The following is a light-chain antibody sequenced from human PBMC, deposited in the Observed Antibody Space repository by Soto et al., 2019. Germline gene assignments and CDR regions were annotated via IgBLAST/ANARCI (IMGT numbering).Light chain of an antibody. CDR1: QSVSSN. J-gene: IGKJ1*01. V-gene: IGKV3-15*01. CDR2: GAS. Sequence: EIVMTQSPATLSVSPGERATLSCRASQSVSSNLAWYQQKPGQAPRLLIYGASNRAPGIPARFSGSGSGTEFTLTISCLQSEEFAVYYWQQYNNGGTFGQGTKVEIK. CDR3: QQYNNGGT.